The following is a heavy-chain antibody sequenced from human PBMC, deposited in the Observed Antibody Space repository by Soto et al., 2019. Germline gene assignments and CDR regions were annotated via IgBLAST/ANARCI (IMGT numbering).Heavy chain of an antibody. CDR3: ARDSYGDYPYYFDY. CDR2: INPNSGGT. D-gene: IGHD4-17*01. Sequence: ASVKVSCKASGYTFTGYYMHWVRQAPGQGLEWMGWINPNSGGTNYAQKFQGWVTMTRDTSISTAYMELSRLRSDDTAVYYCARDSYGDYPYYFDYWGQGTLVTVSS. CDR1: GYTFTGYY. V-gene: IGHV1-2*04. J-gene: IGHJ4*02.